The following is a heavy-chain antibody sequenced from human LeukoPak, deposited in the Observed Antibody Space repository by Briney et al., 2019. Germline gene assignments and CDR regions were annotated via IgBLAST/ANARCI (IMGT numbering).Heavy chain of an antibody. D-gene: IGHD3-10*01. CDR1: GFTFDDYA. V-gene: IGHV3-23*01. J-gene: IGHJ4*02. Sequence: GGSLRLSCAASGFTFDDYAMHWVRQVPGKGLEWVSGISGSGGSTVYADSVKGRFTISRDNSKNIMYLQMNSLRAEDTAVYYCAKDQGSGSGYYSWGYFDYWGQGTLVTVSS. CDR2: ISGSGGST. CDR3: AKDQGSGSGYYSWGYFDY.